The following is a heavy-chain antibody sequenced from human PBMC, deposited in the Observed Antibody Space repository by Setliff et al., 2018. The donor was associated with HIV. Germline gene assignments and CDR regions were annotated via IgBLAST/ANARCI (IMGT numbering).Heavy chain of an antibody. V-gene: IGHV4-4*07. CDR1: DDSISSNY. D-gene: IGHD2-2*01. CDR2: IYTGGRT. CDR3: ARDRMPMASWVPDK. Sequence: SETLSLTCTVSDDSISSNYWSWIRQSAGKGLEWVGRIYTGGRTNYNPSLKGRVTMSVDTSKNQFSLNLSSATAADTAVYYCARDRMPMASWVPDKWGQGTLVTVSS. J-gene: IGHJ4*02.